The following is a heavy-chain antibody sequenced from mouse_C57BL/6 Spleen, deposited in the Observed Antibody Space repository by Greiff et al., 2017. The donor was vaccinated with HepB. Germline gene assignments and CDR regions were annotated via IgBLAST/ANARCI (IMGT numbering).Heavy chain of an antibody. D-gene: IGHD1-1*01. Sequence: EVMLVESGGGLVKPGGSLKLSCAASGFTFSDYGMHWVRQSPEKGLEWVAYIRSGSSTIYYADTVKGRFTISRDNAKNTLFLQMTSLRSEDTALYYCARGTTVVAALDYWGQGTTVTVSS. CDR2: IRSGSSTI. V-gene: IGHV5-17*01. J-gene: IGHJ2*01. CDR1: GFTFSDYG. CDR3: ARGTTVVAALDY.